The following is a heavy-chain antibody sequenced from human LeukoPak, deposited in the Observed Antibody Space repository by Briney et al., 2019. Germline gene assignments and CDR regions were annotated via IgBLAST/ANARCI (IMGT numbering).Heavy chain of an antibody. D-gene: IGHD3-3*01. CDR3: ARHWSRDYYDFWSGYYTGLNY. V-gene: IGHV1-2*06. CDR1: GYTFTGYY. J-gene: IGHJ4*02. Sequence: GASVKVSCKASGYTFTGYYMHWVRQAPGQGLEWMGRINPNSGGTNYAQKFQGRVTMTRDTSISTAYMELSRLRSDDTAVYYCARHWSRDYYDFWSGYYTGLNYWGQGTLVTVSS. CDR2: INPNSGGT.